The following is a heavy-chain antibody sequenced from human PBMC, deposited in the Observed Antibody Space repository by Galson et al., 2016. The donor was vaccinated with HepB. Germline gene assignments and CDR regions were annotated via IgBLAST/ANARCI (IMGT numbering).Heavy chain of an antibody. V-gene: IGHV3-30*18. CDR3: AKDYYDFWSGPIEH. J-gene: IGHJ4*02. CDR2: ISFDGNNN. CDR1: GFSFSSFG. Sequence: SLRLSCAASGFSFSSFGMHWVRQAPGKGLEWVAVISFDGNNNEYADSVKGRFTISRDNSKNTLYLQMNSLRTEDTAVYYCAKDYYDFWSGPIEHWGQGTLVTVSS. D-gene: IGHD3-3*01.